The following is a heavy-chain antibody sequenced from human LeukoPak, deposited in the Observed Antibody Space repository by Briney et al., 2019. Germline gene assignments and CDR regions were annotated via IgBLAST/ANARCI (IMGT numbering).Heavy chain of an antibody. J-gene: IGHJ4*02. CDR1: GFTFSNAW. CDR2: IKSKTDGGTT. CDR3: ASVVVTTNCFDN. Sequence: PGGSLRLSCAASGFTFSNAWMTWLRQAPGKGLEWVGRIKSKTDGGTTEYAAPGKGRFTISRDDPKNTLYLQLNSLKTEDTAVYYCASVVVTTNCFDNWGQGTLVTVSS. D-gene: IGHD2-21*02. V-gene: IGHV3-15*01.